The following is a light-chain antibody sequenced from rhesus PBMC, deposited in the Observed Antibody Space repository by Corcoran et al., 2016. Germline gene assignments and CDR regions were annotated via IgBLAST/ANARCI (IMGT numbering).Light chain of an antibody. J-gene: IGKJ1*01. V-gene: IGKV3-40*03. CDR1: ESVGSY. CDR3: QQYNDWLRT. CDR2: SSY. Sequence: EIVMTQSPATLSLSPGETATLSCRASESVGSYLAWYQQKPGQAPKLLFHSSYFRATANPGRFSGRGTRTEVTLTISSRETEDVGVYHWQQYNDWLRTFGQGTKVEIK.